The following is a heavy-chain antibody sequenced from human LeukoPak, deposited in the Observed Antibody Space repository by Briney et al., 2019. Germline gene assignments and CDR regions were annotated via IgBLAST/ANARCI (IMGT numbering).Heavy chain of an antibody. J-gene: IGHJ4*02. V-gene: IGHV1-69*04. CDR1: GGTLSSYA. CDR3: ARTPSSIAASNY. CDR2: IIPILGIA. D-gene: IGHD6-6*01. Sequence: SVKVSCKASGGTLSSYAISWVRQAPGQGLEWMGRIIPILGIANYAQKFQGRVTITADKSTSTAYMELSSLRSEDTAVYYCARTPSSIAASNYWGQGTLVTVSS.